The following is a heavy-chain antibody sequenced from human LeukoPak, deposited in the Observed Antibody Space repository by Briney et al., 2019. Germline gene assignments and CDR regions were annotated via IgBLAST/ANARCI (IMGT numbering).Heavy chain of an antibody. J-gene: IGHJ5*02. D-gene: IGHD6-13*01. Sequence: PGGSLRLSCAASGFSISDHFMHWVRQGPGKGLMWVSRIDWDGSEINYADSVKGRFTISRDNAKNTLYLQMNSLRDEDTAVYYCARHIRAAAFDPWGQGTLVTVSS. V-gene: IGHV3-74*01. CDR2: IDWDGSEI. CDR1: GFSISDHF. CDR3: ARHIRAAAFDP.